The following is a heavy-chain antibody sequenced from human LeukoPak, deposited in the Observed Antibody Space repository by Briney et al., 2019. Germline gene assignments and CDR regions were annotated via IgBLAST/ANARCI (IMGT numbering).Heavy chain of an antibody. CDR3: ARSLQWGAPLGVDY. J-gene: IGHJ4*02. CDR1: GGTFSSYA. Sequence: GASVKVSCKASGGTFSSYAISWVRQAPGQGLEWMGRIIPILGIANYAQKFQGRVTITADKSTSTAYMELSSLRSEDTAVYYCARSLQWGAPLGVDYWGQGTLVTVSS. V-gene: IGHV1-69*04. CDR2: IIPILGIA. D-gene: IGHD1-26*01.